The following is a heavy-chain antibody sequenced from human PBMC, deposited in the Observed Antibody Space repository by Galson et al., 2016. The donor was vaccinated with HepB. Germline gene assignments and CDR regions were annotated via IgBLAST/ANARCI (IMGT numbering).Heavy chain of an antibody. V-gene: IGHV3-30-3*01. CDR2: SFHDEDYT. CDR3: TREANDAFDI. J-gene: IGHJ3*02. Sequence: SLRLSCAASGFTLSKYHMHWVRQAPGKGLEWAALSFHDEDYTYYPDSVKGRFTISRDNTTGTVYLHMNSLRDEDTAVYYCTREANDAFDIWGQGTMVTVS. CDR1: GFTLSKYH.